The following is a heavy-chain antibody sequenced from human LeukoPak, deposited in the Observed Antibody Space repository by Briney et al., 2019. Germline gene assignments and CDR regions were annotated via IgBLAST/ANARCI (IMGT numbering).Heavy chain of an antibody. CDR3: ARRLTQYDCFDP. Sequence: SQTLSLTCAISGDSVSSNSVTWNWIRQSPSRGLEWLGRTYYRSTWYNDYAVSVRGRITVNPNTSKNQFSLHLNSVTSEDTAVYYCARRLTQYDCFDPWGQGILVTVSS. CDR2: TYYRSTWYN. D-gene: IGHD2-2*01. J-gene: IGHJ5*02. CDR1: GDSVSSNSVT. V-gene: IGHV6-1*01.